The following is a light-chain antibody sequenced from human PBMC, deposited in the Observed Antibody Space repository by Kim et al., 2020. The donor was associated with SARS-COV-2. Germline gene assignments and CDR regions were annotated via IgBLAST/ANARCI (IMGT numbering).Light chain of an antibody. CDR2: DNN. CDR1: SSNIGNNY. CDR3: GTWDTSLSAVA. V-gene: IGLV1-51*01. Sequence: QSVLTQPPSVSAAPGQKVTISCSGSSSNIGNNYVSWYQQLPGTAPKLLIYDNNQRPSGIPDRFSGSKSGTSATLGITGLQTGDEADYYCGTWDTSLSAVAFGEGTQLTVL. J-gene: IGLJ2*01.